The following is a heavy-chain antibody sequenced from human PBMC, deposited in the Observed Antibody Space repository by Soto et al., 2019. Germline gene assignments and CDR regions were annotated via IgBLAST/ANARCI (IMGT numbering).Heavy chain of an antibody. V-gene: IGHV4-59*08. D-gene: IGHD3-16*01. CDR1: GGSIISYY. Sequence: SETLSLTCTVSGGSIISYYWSWILQPPGKGLEWIGYIYYSGSTNYNPSLKSRVTISVDTSKNQFSLKLSSVTAADTAVYYCARQGGSNNDRPNRLAPPGQRTPVPVSS. CDR3: ARQGGSNNDRPNRLAP. J-gene: IGHJ5*02. CDR2: IYYSGST.